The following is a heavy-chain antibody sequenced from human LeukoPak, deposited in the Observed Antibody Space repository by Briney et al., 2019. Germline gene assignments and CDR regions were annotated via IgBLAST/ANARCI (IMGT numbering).Heavy chain of an antibody. Sequence: SGGSLRLSCAASGFTFSNAWMSWVRQAPGKGLEWVGRIKSKTDGATTDYAAPVKGRFTISRDDSKNTLYLQMNSLKTEDTAVYYCTTAGPAAGFYAYWGQGTLVTVSS. V-gene: IGHV3-15*01. CDR3: TTAGPAAGFYAY. D-gene: IGHD6-13*01. CDR2: IKSKTDGATT. J-gene: IGHJ4*02. CDR1: GFTFSNAW.